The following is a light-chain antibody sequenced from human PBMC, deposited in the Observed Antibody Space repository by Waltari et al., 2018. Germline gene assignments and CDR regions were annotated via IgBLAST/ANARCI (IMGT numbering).Light chain of an antibody. CDR1: HSIGTS. V-gene: IGKV1-39*01. J-gene: IGKJ2*01. CDR3: QQSFTFPYT. CDR2: GAT. Sequence: DVQMTQSPSSLSASVCDVVTMTCRTSHSIGTSVHWYHQRPGQAPQIIISGATVLHTGVPPRFGGSGSGTDFTLTIASLQPEDFGTFFCQQSFTFPYTFGPGTKLEI.